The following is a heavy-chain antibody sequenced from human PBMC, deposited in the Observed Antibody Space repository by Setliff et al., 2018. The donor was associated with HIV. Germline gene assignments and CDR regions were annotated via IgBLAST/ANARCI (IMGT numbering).Heavy chain of an antibody. Sequence: PSETLSLTYTVSGDSINSGDYYWSWIRQPPGKGLEWIGYIYHSGSTHYNPSLNSRVAFSVDTSKNQFSLKLYSVTVADTAFYYCARADSSSWFFATFDIWGQGTMVTVSS. J-gene: IGHJ3*02. CDR1: GDSINSGDYY. D-gene: IGHD6-13*01. CDR2: IYHSGST. V-gene: IGHV4-30-4*01. CDR3: ARADSSSWFFATFDI.